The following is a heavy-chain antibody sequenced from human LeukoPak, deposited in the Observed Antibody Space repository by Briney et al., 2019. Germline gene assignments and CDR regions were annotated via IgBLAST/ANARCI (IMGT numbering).Heavy chain of an antibody. J-gene: IGHJ4*02. Sequence: GGSLRLSCAASGFTFSSYTMHWVRQAPGKGLEFVSAISFNGGSTYYANSVKGRFTISRDNSKNTLYLQMGSLRTEDMAVYYCARDRESTYSSSWIFDNWGQGTLVTVPS. CDR2: ISFNGGST. D-gene: IGHD6-13*01. V-gene: IGHV3-64*01. CDR3: ARDRESTYSSSWIFDN. CDR1: GFTFSSYT.